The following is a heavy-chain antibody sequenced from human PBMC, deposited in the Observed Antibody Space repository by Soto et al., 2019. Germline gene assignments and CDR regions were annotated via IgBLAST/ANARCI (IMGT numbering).Heavy chain of an antibody. CDR2: VYYSGNT. CDR1: GGSISPYY. Sequence: QVQLQESGPGLVKPSETLSLTCPVSGGSISPYYWSWIRQPPGKGLEWIGYVYYSGNTNYNPSLERQVTISVDTSRNRFSLNLTAATAADTAVYYCARKGAAASYAHYYMDVWGRGTAVTVSS. J-gene: IGHJ6*03. CDR3: ARKGAAASYAHYYMDV. V-gene: IGHV4-59*01. D-gene: IGHD6-13*01.